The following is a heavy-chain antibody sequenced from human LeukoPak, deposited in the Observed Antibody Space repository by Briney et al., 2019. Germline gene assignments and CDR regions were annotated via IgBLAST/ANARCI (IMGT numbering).Heavy chain of an antibody. J-gene: IGHJ5*02. CDR3: ARRYLRGLLWFGELNWFDP. V-gene: IGHV4-39*01. Sequence: PSETLSLTCTVSGGSISSSSYYWGWIRQPPGKGLEWIGSIYYSGSTYYNPSLKSRVTISVDTSKNQFSLKLSSVTAADTAVYYCARRYLRGLLWFGELNWFDPWGRGTLVTVSS. D-gene: IGHD3-10*01. CDR1: GGSISSSSYY. CDR2: IYYSGST.